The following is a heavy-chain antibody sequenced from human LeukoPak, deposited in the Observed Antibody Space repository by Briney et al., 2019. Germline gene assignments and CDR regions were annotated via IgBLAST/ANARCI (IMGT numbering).Heavy chain of an antibody. Sequence: GGSLRLSRAASGFTFSSYWMSWVRQAPGKGLEWVANIKQDGSEKYYVDSVKGRFTISRDNAKNSLYLQMNSLRAEDTAVYYCARSGTAMVFSFDYWGQGTLVTVSS. CDR3: ARSGTAMVFSFDY. CDR1: GFTFSSYW. V-gene: IGHV3-7*01. D-gene: IGHD5-18*01. J-gene: IGHJ4*02. CDR2: IKQDGSEK.